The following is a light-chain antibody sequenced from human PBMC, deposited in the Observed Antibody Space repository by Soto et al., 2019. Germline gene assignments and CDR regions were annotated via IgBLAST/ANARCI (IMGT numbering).Light chain of an antibody. CDR3: CSYAGSRSWV. CDR1: NNDVANYNL. Sequence: QSVLTQPASVSGSPGQSITISCTGTNNDVANYNLVSWYQQHPGKAPKLRIYEGSKRPSGVSNRVSGSKSANTASLTISGLQAEDEADYYCCSYAGSRSWVFGGGTQVTVL. J-gene: IGLJ3*02. CDR2: EGS. V-gene: IGLV2-23*01.